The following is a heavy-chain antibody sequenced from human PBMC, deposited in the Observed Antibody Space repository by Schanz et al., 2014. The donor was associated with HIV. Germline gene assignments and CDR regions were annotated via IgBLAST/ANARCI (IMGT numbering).Heavy chain of an antibody. CDR2: INPSGGST. D-gene: IGHD5-18*01. V-gene: IGHV1-46*03. J-gene: IGHJ4*02. CDR3: AGTPMITGAFDH. Sequence: QVQLVQSGAEVKKPGASVKVSCKAPGYTFSSYYIHWVRQAPGQGLEWMGVINPSGGSTTYTQKCQRRVTMTRDTATSTVYMEMSSLRSEDTAVYYCAGTPMITGAFDHWGQGNLVTVSS. CDR1: GYTFSSYY.